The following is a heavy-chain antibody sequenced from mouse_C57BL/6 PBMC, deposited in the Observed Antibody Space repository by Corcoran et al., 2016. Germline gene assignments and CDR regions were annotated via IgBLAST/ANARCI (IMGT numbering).Heavy chain of an antibody. D-gene: IGHD2-3*01. Sequence: QIQLVQSGPELKKPGETVKISCKASGCNFTTYGMSWGKKAPGKGLKWMGWINTYSGVPTYADDFKGRFAFSLETSASTAYLQINNLKNEDTATYFCAKGGYSWFAYWGQGTLVTVSA. J-gene: IGHJ3*01. CDR2: INTYSGVP. CDR1: GCNFTTYG. CDR3: AKGGYSWFAY. V-gene: IGHV9-3*01.